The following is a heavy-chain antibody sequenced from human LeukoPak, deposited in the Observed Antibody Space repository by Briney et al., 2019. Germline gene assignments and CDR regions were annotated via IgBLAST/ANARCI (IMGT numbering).Heavy chain of an antibody. D-gene: IGHD6-13*01. J-gene: IGHJ4*02. CDR2: ISSSSTSI. CDR1: GFTFSSYN. Sequence: GGSLRLSCAASGFTFSSYNMNWVRQAPGKGPEWVSYISSSSTSIYYADSVKGRFTISRDNAKNSLYLQMNSLRVEDTAVYYCARDNGVAAAEDYWGQGTLVTVSS. V-gene: IGHV3-48*04. CDR3: ARDNGVAAAEDY.